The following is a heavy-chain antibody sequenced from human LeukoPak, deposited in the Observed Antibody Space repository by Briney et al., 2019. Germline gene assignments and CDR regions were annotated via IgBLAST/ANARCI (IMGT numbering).Heavy chain of an antibody. CDR1: GFTFSSYA. Sequence: GRSLGLSCAASGFTFSSYAMHWVRQAPGKGLEWVALMSYDGSTKYYADSVKGRFSISRDDSKSTLYLQMNSLRAEDTAVYYCARAGILDAFDIWGQGTMVTVSS. V-gene: IGHV3-30-3*01. J-gene: IGHJ3*02. CDR2: MSYDGSTK. D-gene: IGHD6-13*01. CDR3: ARAGILDAFDI.